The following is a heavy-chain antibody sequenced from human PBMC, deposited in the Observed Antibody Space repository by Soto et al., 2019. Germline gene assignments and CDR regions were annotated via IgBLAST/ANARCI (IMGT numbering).Heavy chain of an antibody. V-gene: IGHV4-4*07. CDR1: GGSISSYY. J-gene: IGHJ6*02. CDR2: VYPTGKT. Sequence: QVQLQESGPGLVKPSETLSLTFTVSGGSISSYYWCRTRQHAGKGLEWIGRVYPTGKTNYNPSLQSRVTMSAATSRNQFSLNLTSVTAAGTAVYYCARCGLDYGMDVWGQGTTVTVSS. D-gene: IGHD3-16*01. CDR3: ARCGLDYGMDV.